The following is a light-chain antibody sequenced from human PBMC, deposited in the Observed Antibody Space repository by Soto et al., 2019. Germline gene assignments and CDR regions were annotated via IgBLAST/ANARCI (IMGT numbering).Light chain of an antibody. Sequence: EIVMTQSPATLSVSPGERATLSCRASQSVSSNLAWYQQKPGQAPRLLMYGASTRATGIPDRFSGSGSGTEFTLTISSLQFEDFAVYYCQQHNNWLPWTFGQGTKVEIK. J-gene: IGKJ1*01. CDR3: QQHNNWLPWT. CDR1: QSVSSN. V-gene: IGKV3-15*01. CDR2: GAS.